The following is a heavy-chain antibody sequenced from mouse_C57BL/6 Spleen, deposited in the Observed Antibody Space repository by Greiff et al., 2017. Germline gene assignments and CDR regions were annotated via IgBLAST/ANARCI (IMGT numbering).Heavy chain of an antibody. D-gene: IGHD2-12*01. V-gene: IGHV1-72*01. Sequence: QVQLQQPGAELVKPGASVKLSCKASGYTFTSYWMHWVKQRPGRGLEWIGRIAPNSGGTKYNEKFKSKATLTADKASSTAYMQLSSLTSEDSAVYYCARSGAHYSNAMDYWGQGTSGTVSS. CDR3: ARSGAHYSNAMDY. CDR2: IAPNSGGT. J-gene: IGHJ4*01. CDR1: GYTFTSYW.